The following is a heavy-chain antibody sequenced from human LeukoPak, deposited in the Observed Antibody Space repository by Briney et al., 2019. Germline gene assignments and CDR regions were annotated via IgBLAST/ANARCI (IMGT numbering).Heavy chain of an antibody. J-gene: IGHJ5*01. D-gene: IGHD2-2*01. CDR3: ARGLYCSSTSCYLSLVISGRPDTWFDS. Sequence: ASVKVSCKASGYTFTSYDINWVRQPPAQGLEWMGWMNTNSGNTAYAQKFQGRVTITRNTSISTDYMELRSLGSEDTAVYFCARGLYCSSTSCYLSLVISGRPDTWFDSWGQGTLVTVSS. CDR1: GYTFTSYD. CDR2: MNTNSGNT. V-gene: IGHV1-8*01.